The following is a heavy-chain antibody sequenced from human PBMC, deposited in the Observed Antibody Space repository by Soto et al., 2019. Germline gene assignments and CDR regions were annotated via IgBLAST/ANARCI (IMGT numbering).Heavy chain of an antibody. J-gene: IGHJ4*02. CDR3: ARDRSAMVDY. V-gene: IGHV3-48*01. CDR2: ISSSSFTI. Sequence: PGGSLRLSCAASGFRFSDYSMNWVRQAPGRGLEWVSYISSSSFTIHYADSVKGRFTISRDNSKNTLYLQMNSLRAEDTAVYYCARDRSAMVDYWGQGTLVTVSS. CDR1: GFRFSDYS. D-gene: IGHD5-18*01.